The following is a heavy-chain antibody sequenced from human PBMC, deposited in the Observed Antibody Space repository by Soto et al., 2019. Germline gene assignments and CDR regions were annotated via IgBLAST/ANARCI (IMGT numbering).Heavy chain of an antibody. CDR1: GGTFSSYT. Sequence: RASVKVSCKASGGTFSSYTISWVRQAPGQGLEWMGRIIPILGIGNYAQKFQGRVTITADKSTSTAYMELSSLRSEDTAVYYCGRDGEKPYYDTSWMAFDFGGKRQMVTV. D-gene: IGHD3-3*01. CDR3: GRDGEKPYYDTSWMAFDF. V-gene: IGHV1-69*04. CDR2: IIPILGIG. J-gene: IGHJ3*01.